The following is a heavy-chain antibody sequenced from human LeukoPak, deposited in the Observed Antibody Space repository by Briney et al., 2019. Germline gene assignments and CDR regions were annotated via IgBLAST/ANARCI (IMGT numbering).Heavy chain of an antibody. J-gene: IGHJ4*02. CDR2: IWYDGSNK. V-gene: IGHV3-33*06. CDR3: AKGGESDYGDHFDY. Sequence: PGRSLRLSCAASGFTFSSNGMHWVRRAPGKGLEWVAVIWYDGSNKHYVDSVKGRFTISRDNSKNTLYLQMNSLRAEDTAVYYCAKGGESDYGDHFDYWGQGTLVTVSS. CDR1: GFTFSSNG. D-gene: IGHD4-17*01.